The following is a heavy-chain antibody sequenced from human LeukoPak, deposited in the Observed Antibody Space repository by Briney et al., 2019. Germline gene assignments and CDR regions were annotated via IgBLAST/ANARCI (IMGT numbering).Heavy chain of an antibody. CDR3: ARRRYYDGSGYLE. D-gene: IGHD3-22*01. Sequence: SETLSLTCSVSGDSVGRSDSYWDWIRQPPGKGLEWIGTIYYSGRTYYGPSLKSRVTMSVDPSNNQFSLNLRSVTAADTAVYYCARRRYYDGSGYLEWGQGTLLSVSS. CDR2: IYYSGRT. J-gene: IGHJ1*01. CDR1: GDSVGRSDSY. V-gene: IGHV4-39*01.